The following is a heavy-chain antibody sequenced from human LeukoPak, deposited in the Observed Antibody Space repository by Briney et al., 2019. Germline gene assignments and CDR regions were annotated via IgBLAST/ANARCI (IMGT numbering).Heavy chain of an antibody. CDR3: ARDHSGSYSVAWYNWFDP. J-gene: IGHJ5*02. V-gene: IGHV1-2*02. D-gene: IGHD1-26*01. CDR1: GYTFTCYY. CDR2: INPNSGGT. Sequence: ASVKVSCKASGYTFTCYYMHWVRQAPGQGLEWMGWINPNSGGTNYAQKFQGRVTMTRDTSISTAYMGLSRLRSDDTAVYYCARDHSGSYSVAWYNWFDPWGQGTLVTVSS.